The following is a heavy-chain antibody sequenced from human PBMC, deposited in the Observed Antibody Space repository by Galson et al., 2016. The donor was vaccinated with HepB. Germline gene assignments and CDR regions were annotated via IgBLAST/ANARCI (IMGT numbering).Heavy chain of an antibody. CDR3: ARNPPGGGA. Sequence: SLRLSCAASGVTVGNNYMNWVRQAPGKGLEWVSLIYSGGNTQYADSVRGRFTISRDSSKNTLYLQMNSLRAEDTAVYDCARNPPGGGAWGQGTLVTVSS. D-gene: IGHD4/OR15-4a*01. CDR2: IYSGGNT. V-gene: IGHV3-66*01. J-gene: IGHJ4*02. CDR1: GVTVGNNY.